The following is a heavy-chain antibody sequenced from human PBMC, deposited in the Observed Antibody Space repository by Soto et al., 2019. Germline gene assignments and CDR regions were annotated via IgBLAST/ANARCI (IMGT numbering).Heavy chain of an antibody. D-gene: IGHD3-16*01. CDR1: GFSFSSFA. V-gene: IGHV3-30*04. CDR3: ARGDYISAPDFDN. Sequence: QVQLVESGGGVVQPGRSLRLSCAASGFSFSSFAMHWVRQAPGEGLEWVALISFDGRSEYYADSVKGRFTISRDTSKNTLYLQMSSLRADDTAVYYCARGDYISAPDFDNWGQGTLVTVSS. CDR2: ISFDGRSE. J-gene: IGHJ4*02.